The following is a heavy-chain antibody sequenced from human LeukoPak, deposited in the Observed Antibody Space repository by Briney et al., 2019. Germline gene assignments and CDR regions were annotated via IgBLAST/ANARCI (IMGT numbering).Heavy chain of an antibody. Sequence: PGGSLRLSCAASGFTFSNYAMHWVRQAPGQGLEWVAVISYDGSNKYHADSVKGRFAISRDNSKNTLYLQMNSLRAEDTAIYYCARSQWLTPYDAFNIWGQGTMVTVSS. CDR1: GFTFSNYA. V-gene: IGHV3-30*09. CDR2: ISYDGSNK. D-gene: IGHD5-18*01. J-gene: IGHJ3*02. CDR3: ARSQWLTPYDAFNI.